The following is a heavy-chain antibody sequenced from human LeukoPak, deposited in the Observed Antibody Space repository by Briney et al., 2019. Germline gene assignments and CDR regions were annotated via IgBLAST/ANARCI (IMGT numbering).Heavy chain of an antibody. V-gene: IGHV1-18*01. D-gene: IGHD2-2*01. J-gene: IGHJ5*02. CDR3: ARESSSRDDP. CDR1: GYTFTIYG. CDR2: ISAYNGDT. Sequence: ASVKVSCKASGYTFTIYGISWVRQAPGQGLEWMRWISAYNGDTNYAQKFQDRVTMTTDTSTSTAYMELRSLRSDDTAVYYCARESSSRDDPWGQGTLVTVSS.